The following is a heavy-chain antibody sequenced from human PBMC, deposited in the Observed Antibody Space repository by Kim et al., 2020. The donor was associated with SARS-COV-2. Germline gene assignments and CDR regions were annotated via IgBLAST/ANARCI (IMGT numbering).Heavy chain of an antibody. J-gene: IGHJ5*02. CDR1: GFTFSSYA. V-gene: IGHV3-30*04. CDR2: ISYDGSNK. CDR3: AREGVTTRRVDP. Sequence: GGSLRLSCAASGFTFSSYAMHWVRQAPGKGLEWVAVISYDGSNKYYADYVKGRFTISRDNSKNTLYLQMNSLRAEDTAVYYCAREGVTTRRVDPWGQGTLVTVSS. D-gene: IGHD4-17*01.